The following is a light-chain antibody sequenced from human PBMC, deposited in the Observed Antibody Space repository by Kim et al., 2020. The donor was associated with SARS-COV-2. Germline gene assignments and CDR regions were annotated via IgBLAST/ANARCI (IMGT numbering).Light chain of an antibody. Sequence: DIQLTQSPSTLSASVGDKVTIACRASESISSWLAWYQQKPGKAPKLLIYKASNLEGGVPSRFSGSGYGTEFTLTISSLQPDDFAIYHCQSYNRYPWTFGQGTKLEI. CDR1: ESISSW. CDR3: QSYNRYPWT. CDR2: KAS. J-gene: IGKJ1*01. V-gene: IGKV1-5*03.